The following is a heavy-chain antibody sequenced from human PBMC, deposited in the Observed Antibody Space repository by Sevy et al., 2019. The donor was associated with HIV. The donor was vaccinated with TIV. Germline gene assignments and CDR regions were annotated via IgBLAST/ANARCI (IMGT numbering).Heavy chain of an antibody. D-gene: IGHD5-18*01. Sequence: GGSLRLSCAVSGFTFSSYGMSWVRQAPGKGLEWVSSIKQDGSEKYYVDSVKGRFTSTRDKSKNPLYLQMNSLRAEDTAVYYCARVPRGYNYGSDDFDIWGQGTMVTVSS. CDR3: ARVPRGYNYGSDDFDI. CDR1: GFTFSSYG. J-gene: IGHJ3*02. CDR2: IKQDGSEK. V-gene: IGHV3-7*01.